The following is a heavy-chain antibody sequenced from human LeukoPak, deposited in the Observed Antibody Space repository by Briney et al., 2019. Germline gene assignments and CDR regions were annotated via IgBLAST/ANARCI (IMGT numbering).Heavy chain of an antibody. CDR3: TTDPPPYYRDY. CDR1: GFTFSNAW. J-gene: IGHJ4*02. Sequence: PGESLRLSCAASGFTFSNAWMSWVRQAPGKGLEWVGRIKSKTDGRTTDYAAPEKGRFTISRDDSKNTLYLQMNSLKTEDTAVYYCTTDPPPYYRDYWGQGTLVTVSS. V-gene: IGHV3-15*01. CDR2: IKSKTDGRTT. D-gene: IGHD3-10*01.